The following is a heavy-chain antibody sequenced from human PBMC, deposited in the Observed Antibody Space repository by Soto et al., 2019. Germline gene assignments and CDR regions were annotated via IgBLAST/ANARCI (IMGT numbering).Heavy chain of an antibody. CDR2: INAGNGNP. Sequence: QVQLVQSGAEVKKPGASVKVSCKASGYTFTSYAMHWVRQAPGQRLEWMGWINAGNGNPKYSQNFQGGVTITRDTSASTSYMELSRLRSEDTAVYYCARTFGGVIANTDYWGQGTLVTVSS. D-gene: IGHD3-16*02. CDR3: ARTFGGVIANTDY. CDR1: GYTFTSYA. V-gene: IGHV1-3*01. J-gene: IGHJ4*02.